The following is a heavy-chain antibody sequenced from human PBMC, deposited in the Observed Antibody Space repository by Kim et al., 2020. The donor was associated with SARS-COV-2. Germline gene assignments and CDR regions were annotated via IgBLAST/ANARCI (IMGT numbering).Heavy chain of an antibody. CDR1: GFTFSSYG. V-gene: IGHV3-30*18. Sequence: GRSLRLSCAASGFTFSSYGMHWVRQAPGKGLEWVAVISYDGSNKYYADSVKGRFTISRDNSKNTLYLQMNSLRAEDTAVYYCAKGDYDFWSGYYIIDWGQGTLVTVSS. CDR2: ISYDGSNK. J-gene: IGHJ4*02. D-gene: IGHD3-3*01. CDR3: AKGDYDFWSGYYIID.